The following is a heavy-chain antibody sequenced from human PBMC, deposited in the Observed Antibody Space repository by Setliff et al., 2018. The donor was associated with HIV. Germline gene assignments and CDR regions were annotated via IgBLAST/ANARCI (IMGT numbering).Heavy chain of an antibody. CDR1: GLPFYNYW. J-gene: IGHJ4*02. Sequence: GGSLRLSCVASGLPFYNYWMSWVRQAPGEGLEWVSAISGGGDRTYHADSVRGRFTISRDNSKNSLYLQMNSLRAEDTAVYYCAKTYYYDSSGYYYFDSWGQGTLVTVSS. V-gene: IGHV3-23*01. CDR2: ISGGGDRT. D-gene: IGHD3-22*01. CDR3: AKTYYYDSSGYYYFDS.